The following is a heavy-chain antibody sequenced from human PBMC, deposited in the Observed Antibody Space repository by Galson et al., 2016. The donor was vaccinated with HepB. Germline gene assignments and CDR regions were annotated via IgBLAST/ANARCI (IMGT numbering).Heavy chain of an antibody. CDR3: ARVIRFCSDGMCYSDAFDI. Sequence: SLRLSCAASGFTFIDYAMTWVRQAPGKGLQWVSTISGSGGNTYYADSVKGRFTISRDNSKDTLYLQVDSLRAEDPAVYYCARVIRFCSDGMCYSDAFDIWGQGTMVTVSS. V-gene: IGHV3-23*01. CDR2: ISGSGGNT. CDR1: GFTFIDYA. D-gene: IGHD2-15*01. J-gene: IGHJ3*02.